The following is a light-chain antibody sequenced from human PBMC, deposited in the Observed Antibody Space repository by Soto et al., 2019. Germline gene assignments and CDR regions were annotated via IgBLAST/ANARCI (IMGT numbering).Light chain of an antibody. V-gene: IGKV1-33*01. CDR1: QDISNF. CDR3: QQYHDFLFT. Sequence: DIQMTQSPSSLSASVGDRVTITCQASQDISNFLNWYQQKPGKPPKLLIYDVSILERGVPSRFSGSGSGTEYTFTISSLQPEDIATYYCQQYHDFLFTFGQGTRLEIK. J-gene: IGKJ5*01. CDR2: DVS.